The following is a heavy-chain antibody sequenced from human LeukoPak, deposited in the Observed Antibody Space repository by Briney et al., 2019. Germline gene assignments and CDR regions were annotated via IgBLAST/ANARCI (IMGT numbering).Heavy chain of an antibody. CDR3: AKGGNYYYYMDV. Sequence: GGSLRLSCAASGFTSDDYAMHWVRQAPGKGLEWVSGISWNSGSIGYADSVKGRFTISRDNAKNSLYLQMNSLRAEDMALYYCAKGGNYYYYMDVWGKGTTVTVSS. CDR1: GFTSDDYA. V-gene: IGHV3-9*02. J-gene: IGHJ6*03. CDR2: ISWNSGSI.